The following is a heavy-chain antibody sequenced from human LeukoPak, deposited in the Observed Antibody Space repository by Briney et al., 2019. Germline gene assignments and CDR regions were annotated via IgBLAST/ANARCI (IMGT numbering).Heavy chain of an antibody. CDR2: MNPNSGNT. CDR3: ARGYSYGGEFDY. D-gene: IGHD5-18*01. CDR1: GYTFTSYD. Sequence: GASVKVSCKASGYTFTSYDINWVRQATGQGLEWMGWMNPNSGNTGYAEKFQGRVTMTRNTSISTAYMELSSLRSEDTAVYYCARGYSYGGEFDYWGQGTLVTVSS. J-gene: IGHJ4*02. V-gene: IGHV1-8*01.